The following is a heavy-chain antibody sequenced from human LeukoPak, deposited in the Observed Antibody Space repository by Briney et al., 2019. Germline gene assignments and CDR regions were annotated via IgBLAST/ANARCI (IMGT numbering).Heavy chain of an antibody. Sequence: ASVKVSCKASGYTFTGYYMHWVRQAPGQGLEWMGWINPNSGGTNYAQKFQGRVTMTRDTSISTAYMELSRLRSDDTAVYYCARLYYDSSGYYYNWFDPWGQGTLVTVSS. CDR3: ARLYYDSSGYYYNWFDP. J-gene: IGHJ5*02. D-gene: IGHD3-22*01. V-gene: IGHV1-2*02. CDR2: INPNSGGT. CDR1: GYTFTGYY.